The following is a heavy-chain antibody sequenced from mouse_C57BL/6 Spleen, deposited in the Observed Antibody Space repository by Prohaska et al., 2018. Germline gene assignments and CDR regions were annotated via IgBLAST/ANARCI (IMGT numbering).Heavy chain of an antibody. CDR3: ARWNDLRGFGLRYAMDY. D-gene: IGHD1-1*01. Sequence: QSHGKSLEWIGYINPNNGGTSYNQKFKGKATLTVNKSSSTAYMELRSLTSEDSAVYYCARWNDLRGFGLRYAMDYWGQGTSVTVSS. J-gene: IGHJ4*01. V-gene: IGHV1-22*01. CDR2: INPNNGGT.